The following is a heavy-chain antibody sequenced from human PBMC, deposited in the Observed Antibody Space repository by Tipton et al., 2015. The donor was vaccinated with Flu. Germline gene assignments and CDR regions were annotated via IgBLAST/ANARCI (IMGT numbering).Heavy chain of an antibody. D-gene: IGHD6-13*01. CDR3: VRAIAAADSS. CDR2: IYSGDNT. J-gene: IGHJ4*02. Sequence: GSLRLSCAASGFTVSSNYMTWVRQAPGKGLEWVSVIYSGDNTHYAGSVKGRFTISRDNARDSLYLQMNSLRVEDTAVYYCVRAIAAADSSWGQGTLVTVSS. CDR1: GFTVSSNY. V-gene: IGHV3-66*01.